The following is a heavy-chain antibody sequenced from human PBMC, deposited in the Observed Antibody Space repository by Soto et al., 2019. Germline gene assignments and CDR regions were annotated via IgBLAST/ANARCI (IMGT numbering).Heavy chain of an antibody. V-gene: IGHV3-33*03. J-gene: IGHJ6*02. CDR1: GFAFSGYG. CDR3: GRGGYCGGGGCWGGRDV. CDR2: IWFDGSDA. Sequence: GGSLRLSCAASGFAFSGYGMHWVRQAPGKGLEWVAFIWFDGSDALYSDSVKGRFSITRDNSKNTLFLQLNSLRGDDTAVYYWGRGGYCGGGGCWGGRDVGGQGPTVTVS. D-gene: IGHD2-15*01.